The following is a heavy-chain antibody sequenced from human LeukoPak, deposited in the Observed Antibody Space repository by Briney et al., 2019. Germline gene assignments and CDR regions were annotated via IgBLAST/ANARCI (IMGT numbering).Heavy chain of an antibody. CDR3: ARGAATVDY. Sequence: SETLSLTCGVYGGSFSGYYWSWIRQSPGKGLEWIGEINHSGSTNYNPSFKSRVIISVDTSKNRFSLRLSSVTAVDTAVYYCARGAATVDYWGQGTLVTVSP. CDR1: GGSFSGYY. D-gene: IGHD1-26*01. CDR2: INHSGST. J-gene: IGHJ4*02. V-gene: IGHV4-34*01.